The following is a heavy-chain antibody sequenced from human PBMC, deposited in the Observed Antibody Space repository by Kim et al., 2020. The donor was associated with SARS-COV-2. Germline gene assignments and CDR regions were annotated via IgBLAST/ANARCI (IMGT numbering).Heavy chain of an antibody. CDR2: INQDGSEY. J-gene: IGHJ4*02. Sequence: GGSLRLSCAASGFTFSSQWLTWVRQIPGKGLEWVANINQDGSEYFHVDSVKGRFTISRDNSKKLLHLQMNNLRADDTGVYYCAPGGYTYGHWGQGTLVTV. CDR3: APGGYTYGH. D-gene: IGHD2-15*01. V-gene: IGHV3-7*01. CDR1: GFTFSSQW.